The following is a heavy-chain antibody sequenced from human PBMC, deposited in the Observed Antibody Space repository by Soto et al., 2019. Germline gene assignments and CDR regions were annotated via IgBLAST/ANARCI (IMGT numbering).Heavy chain of an antibody. CDR2: IKSKTDGGTT. D-gene: IGHD1-7*01. J-gene: IGHJ4*02. V-gene: IGHV3-15*01. CDR1: GFTFSNAW. Sequence: PGGSLRLSCAASGFTFSNAWMSWVRQAPGKGLEWVGRIKSKTDGGTTDYAAPVKGRFTISRDDSKNTLYLQMNSLKTEDTAVYYCTTAQLELRRDFDYWGQGTLVTVSS. CDR3: TTAQLELRRDFDY.